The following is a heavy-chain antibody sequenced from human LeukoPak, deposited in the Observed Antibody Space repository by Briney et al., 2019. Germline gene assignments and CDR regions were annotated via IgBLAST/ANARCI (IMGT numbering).Heavy chain of an antibody. D-gene: IGHD5-24*01. CDR1: GFNLRDCA. Sequence: PGGSLRLSCATSGFNLRDCAMNWVRQAPGKGLDWVSGMSGSGDRTDYADSVKGRFTMSRDTSLNTLYLQMNSLRAEDTALYYCAKRRRDGYNSPIDYWGQGTLVTVSS. V-gene: IGHV3-23*01. CDR3: AKRRRDGYNSPIDY. CDR2: MSGSGDRT. J-gene: IGHJ4*02.